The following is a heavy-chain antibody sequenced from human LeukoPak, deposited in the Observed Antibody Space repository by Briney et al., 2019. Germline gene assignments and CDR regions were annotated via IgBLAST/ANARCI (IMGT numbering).Heavy chain of an antibody. D-gene: IGHD4-17*01. CDR1: GFTFNTYS. CDR2: ISSGSSTI. CDR3: ARGDYGDSFD. V-gene: IGHV3-48*04. Sequence: GGSLRLSCAPSGFTFNTYSMNWVRQAPGKGLEWVSYISSGSSTIHYADSVKGRFTISRDNAKNSLYLQMNTLRADDTAVYYCARGDYGDSFDWGQGTLVTVSS. J-gene: IGHJ4*02.